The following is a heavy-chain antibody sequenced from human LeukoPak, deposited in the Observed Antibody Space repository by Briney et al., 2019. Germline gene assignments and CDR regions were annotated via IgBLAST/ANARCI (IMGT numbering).Heavy chain of an antibody. Sequence: GGSLRLSCAASGFTFSSYAMSWVRQAPGKGLEWVSAINSGGDATEYADSGKGRFTISRDNSKNTLSLQLNSLRAEDTAVYYCAKSDCGTIGCKLLNYWGQGTLVTVSS. CDR2: INSGGDAT. V-gene: IGHV3-23*01. CDR1: GFTFSSYA. D-gene: IGHD2-8*01. CDR3: AKSDCGTIGCKLLNY. J-gene: IGHJ4*02.